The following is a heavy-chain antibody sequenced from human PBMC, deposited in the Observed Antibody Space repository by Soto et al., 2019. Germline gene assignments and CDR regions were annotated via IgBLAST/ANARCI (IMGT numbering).Heavy chain of an antibody. V-gene: IGHV3-73*02. Sequence: EVQLVESGGDLVQPGGSLKLSCAASGLSFSDSAIHWVRQASGKGLEWVGRIRSKPNNYATAYAASVKGRFTISRDDSKNTAYLQMNSLKTDDTAMYYCTRHRVDLWGQGTLVTVSS. CDR1: GLSFSDSA. CDR2: IRSKPNNYAT. CDR3: TRHRVDL. D-gene: IGHD3-10*01. J-gene: IGHJ5*02.